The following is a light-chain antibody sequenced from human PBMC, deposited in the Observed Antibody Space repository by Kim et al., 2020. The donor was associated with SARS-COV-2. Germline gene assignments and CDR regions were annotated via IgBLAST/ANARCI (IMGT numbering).Light chain of an antibody. V-gene: IGLV2-14*03. J-gene: IGLJ2*01. Sequence: GGYNSVSWYQHHPGKAPQLIIYDVSERPSGISNRFSGSKSGNTASLTISGLQAEDEADYYCFSSTNSKIFGGGTQLTVL. CDR2: DVS. CDR3: FSSTNSKI. CDR1: GGYNS.